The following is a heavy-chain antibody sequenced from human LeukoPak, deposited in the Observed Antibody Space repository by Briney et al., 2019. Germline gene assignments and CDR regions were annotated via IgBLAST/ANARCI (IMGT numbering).Heavy chain of an antibody. CDR1: GGSLSSSSYY. CDR3: ARQVRAPGFFDY. V-gene: IGHV4-39*01. D-gene: IGHD4/OR15-4a*01. J-gene: IGHJ4*02. CDR2: IYYSGST. Sequence: SETLSLTCTVSGGSLSSSSYYWGWIRQPPGKGLEWIGSIYYSGSTYYNPSLKSRVTISVDTSKNQFSLKLSSVTAADTAVYYCARQVRAPGFFDYLGRGTMVTVSS.